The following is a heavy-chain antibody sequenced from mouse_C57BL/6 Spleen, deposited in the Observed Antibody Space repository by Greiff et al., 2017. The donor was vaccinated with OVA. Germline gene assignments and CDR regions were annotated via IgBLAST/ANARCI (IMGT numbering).Heavy chain of an antibody. CDR3: SRSASDDGYFDV. Sequence: VQLQQSGPELVKPGASVKISCKASGYAFSSSWMNWVKQRPGKGLEWIGRIYPGDGDTNYNGKFKGKATLTADKSSSTAYMQLSSLTSEDSAVYFCSRSASDDGYFDVWGTGTTVTVSS. V-gene: IGHV1-82*01. CDR1: GYAFSSSW. J-gene: IGHJ1*03. D-gene: IGHD6-1*01. CDR2: IYPGDGDT.